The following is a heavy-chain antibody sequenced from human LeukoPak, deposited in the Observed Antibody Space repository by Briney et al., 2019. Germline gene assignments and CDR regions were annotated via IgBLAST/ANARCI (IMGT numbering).Heavy chain of an antibody. CDR2: ISSSSSTI. CDR1: GFTFSNYG. Sequence: PGGSLRLSCAASGFTFSNYGMNWFRQAPGKGLEWVSYISSSSSTIYYADSVKGRFTISRDNAKNSLYLQMSSLRDEDTAIYYCARAVTSYYDSSGYDWGQGTLVTVSS. D-gene: IGHD3-22*01. V-gene: IGHV3-48*02. J-gene: IGHJ4*02. CDR3: ARAVTSYYDSSGYD.